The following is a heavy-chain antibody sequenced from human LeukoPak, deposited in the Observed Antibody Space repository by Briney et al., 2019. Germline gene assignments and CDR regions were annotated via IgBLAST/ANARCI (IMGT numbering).Heavy chain of an antibody. J-gene: IGHJ4*02. V-gene: IGHV3-49*03. CDR1: GFTFGDYA. Sequence: GGSLRLSCTASGFTFGDYAMSWFRQAPGKGLEWVGFIRSKAYGGTTEYAASVKGRFTISRDDSKSIAYLQMNSLKIEDTVVYYCTRDTGYCSGGSCYPVGVYWGQGTLVTVSS. D-gene: IGHD2-15*01. CDR3: TRDTGYCSGGSCYPVGVY. CDR2: IRSKAYGGTT.